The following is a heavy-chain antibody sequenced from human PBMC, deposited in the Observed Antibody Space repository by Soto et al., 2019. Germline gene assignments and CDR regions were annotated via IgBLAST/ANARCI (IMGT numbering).Heavy chain of an antibody. J-gene: IGHJ3*02. CDR1: GYTFINFF. CDR2: INPSGGAT. V-gene: IGHV1-46*01. CDR3: ARVKSRVGDAFDI. D-gene: IGHD1-26*01. Sequence: ASVKVSCKASGYTFINFFIHWVRQAPGQGLEWVGIINPSGGATTYPQKFQGRVTMTRDTSTSTVYMDVSSLRFDDTAVYYCARVKSRVGDAFDIWGQGTMVTVSS.